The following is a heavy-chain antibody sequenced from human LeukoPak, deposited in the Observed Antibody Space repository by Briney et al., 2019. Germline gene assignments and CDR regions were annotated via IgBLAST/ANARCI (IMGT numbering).Heavy chain of an antibody. CDR1: GGSITNSY. D-gene: IGHD2-2*01. J-gene: IGHJ4*02. Sequence: PSETLSLTCTVSGGSITNSYWNWIRQPPGKGLEWIGYIYYGETTNSNPSLKGRVTMSVDTSKNQFSLKLTSVTAADTAIYYCARYCSSTSCYASFDSWGQGTLVTVSS. V-gene: IGHV4-59*01. CDR2: IYYGETT. CDR3: ARYCSSTSCYASFDS.